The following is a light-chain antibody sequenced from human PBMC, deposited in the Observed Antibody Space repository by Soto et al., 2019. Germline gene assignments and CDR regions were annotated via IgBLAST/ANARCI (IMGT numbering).Light chain of an antibody. CDR2: GAS. J-gene: IGKJ4*01. CDR3: QEYHNWPFVT. CDR1: QNVTNK. V-gene: IGKV3-15*01. Sequence: EIVLTQFPVALSVSPGERATLSCRVSQNVTNKLNWYQQKPGQAPRLLIYGASTRATGLPARFSGSGSETELTLTISSLQSEDFAVYYCQEYHNWPFVTFGGGTKVETK.